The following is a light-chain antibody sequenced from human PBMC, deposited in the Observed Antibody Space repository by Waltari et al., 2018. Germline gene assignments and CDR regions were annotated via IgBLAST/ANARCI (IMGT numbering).Light chain of an antibody. Sequence: QSVLTQPPSVSGAPGQRVTISCTGSSPNIGAGYDVHWYQQLPGTAPKLLIYGNSNRPSGVPDRFSGSKSGTSASLAITGLQAEDEADYYCQSYDSSLSGWEVFGTGTKVTVL. CDR3: QSYDSSLSGWEV. J-gene: IGLJ1*01. CDR2: GNS. CDR1: SPNIGAGYD. V-gene: IGLV1-40*01.